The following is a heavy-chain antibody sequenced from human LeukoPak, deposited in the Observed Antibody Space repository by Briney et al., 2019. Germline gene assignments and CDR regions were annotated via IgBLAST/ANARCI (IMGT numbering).Heavy chain of an antibody. D-gene: IGHD6-19*01. V-gene: IGHV3-48*01. CDR2: ISSSSTTI. J-gene: IGHJ4*02. CDR3: AGDRGWYYFDY. CDR1: GFTFSSYS. Sequence: GGSLRLSCAASGFTFSSYSMMWVRQAPGKGLEWVSYISSSSTTIHYADSVKGRFIISRDNAKNSLYLQMNSLRAEDTAVYYCAGDRGWYYFDYWGQGTLVTVSS.